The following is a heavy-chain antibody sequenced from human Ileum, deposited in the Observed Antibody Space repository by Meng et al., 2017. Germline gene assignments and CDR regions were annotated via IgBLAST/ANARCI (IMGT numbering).Heavy chain of an antibody. Sequence: LQVPDSGPGLVKASDTLSLTCVVSGGSISSTTTFYSWGWIRQPPGKGLEWIGSIYSTGTTYYNPSLESRVTISRDTSKNQFSLKLTSVTAADTAVYYCARQPTGYPNWFDPWGQGTLVTVFS. CDR1: GGSISSTTTFYS. CDR3: ARQPTGYPNWFDP. J-gene: IGHJ5*02. V-gene: IGHV4-39*07. D-gene: IGHD3-9*01. CDR2: IYSTGTT.